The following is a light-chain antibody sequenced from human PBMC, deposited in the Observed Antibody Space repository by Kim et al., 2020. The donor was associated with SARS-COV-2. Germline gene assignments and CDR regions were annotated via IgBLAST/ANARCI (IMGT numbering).Light chain of an antibody. CDR2: YDS. Sequence: YELTQPPSVSVAPGKTARITCGGNNIGSKSVHWYQQKPGQAPVLVIYYDSDRPSGIPERFSGSNSGNTATLTISRVEAGDEADYYCQVWDSSSDHPVFGG. CDR3: QVWDSSSDHPV. CDR1: NIGSKS. V-gene: IGLV3-21*04. J-gene: IGLJ3*02.